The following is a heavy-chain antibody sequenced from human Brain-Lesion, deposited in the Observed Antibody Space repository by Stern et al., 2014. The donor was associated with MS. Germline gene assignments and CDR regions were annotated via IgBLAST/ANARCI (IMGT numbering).Heavy chain of an antibody. CDR3: ATLSPGAGGNYYRHFDY. CDR1: GYTLTDLS. Sequence: VQLVQSGAEVKKPGASVKVSCKVSGYTLTDLSMHWVRQAPSKGLEWMGGFDPDDGETIYAQKVKGRVTMTEDTSKDTAYMELSSLRSEDTAVYYCATLSPGAGGNYYRHFDYWGQGTLVTVSS. D-gene: IGHD1-26*01. V-gene: IGHV1-24*01. CDR2: FDPDDGET. J-gene: IGHJ4*02.